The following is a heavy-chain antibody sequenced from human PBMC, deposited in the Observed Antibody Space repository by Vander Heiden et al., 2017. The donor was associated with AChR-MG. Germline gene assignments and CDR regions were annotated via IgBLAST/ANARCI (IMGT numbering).Heavy chain of an antibody. Sequence: QVQLVESGRGVVQPGGSLSPSCPASGFAFTSYGRHWVRQAQGKGLEWVAVIWYDGSNKYYADSVKGRFTISRDNSKNTLYLQMNSLRAEDTAVYYCARDYGDYVLYYYGMDVWGQGTTVTVSS. V-gene: IGHV3-33*01. J-gene: IGHJ6*02. CDR1: GFAFTSYG. CDR2: IWYDGSNK. D-gene: IGHD4-17*01. CDR3: ARDYGDYVLYYYGMDV.